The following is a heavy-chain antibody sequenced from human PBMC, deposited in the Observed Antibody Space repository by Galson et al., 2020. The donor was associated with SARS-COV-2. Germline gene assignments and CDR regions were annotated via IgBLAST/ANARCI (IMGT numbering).Heavy chain of an antibody. Sequence: YYWSWIRQPAGKGLEWIGRIYTSGSTNYNPSLKSRVTISVDTSKNQFSLKLSSVTAADTAVYYCARGPYCTNGVCWGNWFDPWGQGTLVTVSS. J-gene: IGHJ5*02. D-gene: IGHD2-8*01. CDR2: IYTSGST. CDR1: YY. V-gene: IGHV4-61*02. CDR3: ARGPYCTNGVCWGNWFDP.